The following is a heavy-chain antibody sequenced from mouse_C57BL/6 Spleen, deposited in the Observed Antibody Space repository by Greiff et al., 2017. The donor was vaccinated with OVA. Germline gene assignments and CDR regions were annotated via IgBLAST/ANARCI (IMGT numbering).Heavy chain of an antibody. J-gene: IGHJ3*01. V-gene: IGHV14-4*01. CDR2: IDPENGDT. CDR1: GFNIKDDY. D-gene: IGHD2-1*01. CDR3: TTGNPFAY. Sequence: EVKVVESGAELVRPGASVKLSCTASGFNIKDDYMHWVKQRPEQGLEWIGWIDPENGDTEYASKFQGKATITADTSSNTAYLQLSSLTSEDTAVYYCTTGNPFAYWGQGTLVTVSA.